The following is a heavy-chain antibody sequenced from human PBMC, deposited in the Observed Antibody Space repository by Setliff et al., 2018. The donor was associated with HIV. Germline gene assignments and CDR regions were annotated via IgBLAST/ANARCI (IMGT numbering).Heavy chain of an antibody. Sequence: SETLSLTCTVSGGSIRSSSSYWGWIRQPPGKGLEWIGIIYYSGSTYYNPSLKSRVTISVDTSKNQFSLKLSSVTAADTAIYYCARHKSQPYYFDYWGQGTLVTVSS. CDR3: ARHKSQPYYFDY. CDR2: IYYSGST. CDR1: GGSIRSSSSY. J-gene: IGHJ4*02. V-gene: IGHV4-39*01.